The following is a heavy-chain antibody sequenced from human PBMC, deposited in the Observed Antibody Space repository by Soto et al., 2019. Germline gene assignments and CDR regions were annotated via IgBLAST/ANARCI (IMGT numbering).Heavy chain of an antibody. J-gene: IGHJ4*02. CDR2: INAGNGDT. Sequence: QVQLVQSGGEVKKPGASVKVSCKASGYTFTSHSIHWVRQAPGQRLEWLGWINAGNGDTKYSQKFQGRVTITRDTSASTSYMEMSTLTSEDTALYYCARSITMLLGAKYYFDYWGQGTLVTVSS. D-gene: IGHD3-10*01. V-gene: IGHV1-3*01. CDR3: ARSITMLLGAKYYFDY. CDR1: GYTFTSHS.